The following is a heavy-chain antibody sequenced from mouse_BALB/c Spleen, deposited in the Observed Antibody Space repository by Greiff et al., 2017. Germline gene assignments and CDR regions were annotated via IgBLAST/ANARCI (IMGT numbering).Heavy chain of an antibody. J-gene: IGHJ3*01. Sequence: DVKLVESGGGLVKPGGSLKLSCAASGFAFSSYDMSWVRQTPAKRLEWVAYISSGGGSTYYPDTVKGRFTIARDNAKNTQYLQMSSLKSEDTAMYYDGRHGYGIAYWGQGTLVTVSA. CDR2: ISSGGGST. CDR1: GFAFSSYD. CDR3: GRHGYGIAY. V-gene: IGHV5-12-1*01. D-gene: IGHD1-2*01.